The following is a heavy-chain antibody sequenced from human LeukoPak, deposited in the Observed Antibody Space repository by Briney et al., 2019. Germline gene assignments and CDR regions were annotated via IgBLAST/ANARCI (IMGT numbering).Heavy chain of an antibody. D-gene: IGHD6-19*01. CDR2: INTNTGNP. J-gene: IGHJ4*02. V-gene: IGHV7-4-1*02. Sequence: GASVKVSCKASGYTFTSYAMNWVRQAPGQGLEWMGWINTNTGNPTYAQGFTGRFVFSLDTSVSTAYLQISSLKAEDTAVYYCARDVWQYSSGWCRTFDYWGQGTLVAVSS. CDR1: GYTFTSYA. CDR3: ARDVWQYSSGWCRTFDY.